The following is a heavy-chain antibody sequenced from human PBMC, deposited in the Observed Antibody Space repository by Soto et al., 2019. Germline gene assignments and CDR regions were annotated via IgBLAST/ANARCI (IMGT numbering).Heavy chain of an antibody. CDR2: FYYSGST. V-gene: IGHV4-61*01. CDR1: GGSVSSGSYY. J-gene: IGHJ3*02. Sequence: QVQLQESGPGLVKPSETLSLTCTVSGGSVSSGSYYWSWIRQPPGKGLEWIGYFYYSGSTNYNPSLKSRVTISVDTSKNQFSLKLSSVTAADTAVYYCARGPDAFDIWGQGTMVTVSS. CDR3: ARGPDAFDI.